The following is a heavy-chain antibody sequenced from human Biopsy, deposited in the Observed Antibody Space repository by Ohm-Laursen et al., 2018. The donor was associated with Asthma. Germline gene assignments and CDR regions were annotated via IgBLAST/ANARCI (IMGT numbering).Heavy chain of an antibody. D-gene: IGHD3-3*01. CDR3: AKRRGYSDLTDFDH. CDR2: VSYDGGVA. V-gene: IGHV3-30*18. J-gene: IGHJ4*02. CDR1: GFVFRSRA. Sequence: SLRLSCAASGFVFRSRAMHWVRQAPGKGLEWVAVVSYDGGVAHYADSMEGRFTISRDNAKSTLYLQMNRLRTDDTAVYYCAKRRGYSDLTDFDHWGQGTLVTVSS.